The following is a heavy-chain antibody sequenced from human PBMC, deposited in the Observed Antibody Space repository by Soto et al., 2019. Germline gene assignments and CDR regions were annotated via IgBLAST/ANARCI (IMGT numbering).Heavy chain of an antibody. D-gene: IGHD3-9*01. J-gene: IGHJ4*02. CDR2: INAGNGNT. CDR1: GYTFTSYA. Sequence: GASVKVSCKASGYTFTSYAMHWVRQAPGQRLEWMGWINAGNGNTKYSQKFQGRVTITRDTSASTAYMELSSLRSEDTAVYYCARASQQLRYFDWLPSYWGQGTLVTVSS. CDR3: ARASQQLRYFDWLPSY. V-gene: IGHV1-3*01.